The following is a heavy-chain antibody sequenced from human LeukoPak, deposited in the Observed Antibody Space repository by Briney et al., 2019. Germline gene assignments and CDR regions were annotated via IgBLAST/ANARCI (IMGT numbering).Heavy chain of an antibody. Sequence: SETLSLTCTVSGGSISSYYWSWIRQPPGKGLEWIAYIHYSGNTDYNPSLKSRVTISADTPKNQFSLKLNSATAADTAVYYCARSDGSGSYFTPDFDYWGQGTLVTVSS. J-gene: IGHJ4*02. CDR1: GGSISSYY. CDR2: IHYSGNT. CDR3: ARSDGSGSYFTPDFDY. V-gene: IGHV4-59*01. D-gene: IGHD3-10*01.